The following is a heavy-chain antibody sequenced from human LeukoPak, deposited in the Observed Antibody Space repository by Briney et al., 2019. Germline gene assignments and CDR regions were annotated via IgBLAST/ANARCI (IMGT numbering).Heavy chain of an antibody. Sequence: PRGSLRLSCAASGFTFSSYGMHWVRPAPGKGLEWVAVILYDGSNTYYADSVKGRFTISRDNSKNTLYLQMNSLRAEDTAVYYCAKDARYSSSWYYYYYGMDVWGQGTTVTVSS. CDR3: AKDARYSSSWYYYYYGMDV. CDR2: ILYDGSNT. D-gene: IGHD6-13*01. CDR1: GFTFSSYG. V-gene: IGHV3-30*18. J-gene: IGHJ6*02.